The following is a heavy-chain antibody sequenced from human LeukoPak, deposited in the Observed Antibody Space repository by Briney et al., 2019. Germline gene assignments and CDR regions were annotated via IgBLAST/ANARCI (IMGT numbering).Heavy chain of an antibody. CDR1: GFTFSSYW. D-gene: IGHD5-18*01. Sequence: GGSLRLSCAASGFTFSSYWMTWVRQAPGKGLEWVANINEDGSEIYYVDSLKGRFTISRDNAKNSLYLQMNSLRAEDTAVYYCARDLSGVTGYTYGRGIDYWGQGTLVTVSS. CDR3: ARDLSGVTGYTYGRGIDY. V-gene: IGHV3-7*01. J-gene: IGHJ4*02. CDR2: INEDGSEI.